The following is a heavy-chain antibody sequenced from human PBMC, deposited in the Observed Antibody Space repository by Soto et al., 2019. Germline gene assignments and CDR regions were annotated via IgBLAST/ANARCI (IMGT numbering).Heavy chain of an antibody. CDR1: GFSLRTYG. Sequence: QVQLVESGGGVVQSGRSLTLSCAASGFSLRTYGMQWLRRAPGKGLEWVAFIWYDVTKKFYANSVKGRSTISKDNSNHILYLQMSGLRAEDTAVYYCARDVVTAVAGSVNWFDPWGQGTLVTVSS. CDR2: IWYDVTKK. D-gene: IGHD6-19*01. V-gene: IGHV3-33*01. J-gene: IGHJ5*02. CDR3: ARDVVTAVAGSVNWFDP.